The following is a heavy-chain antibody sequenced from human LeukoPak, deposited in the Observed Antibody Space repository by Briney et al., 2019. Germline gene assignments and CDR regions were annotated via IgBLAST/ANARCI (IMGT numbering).Heavy chain of an antibody. CDR3: AKSSREGSSWYGVYNWFDP. D-gene: IGHD6-13*01. CDR2: IGGSGGST. J-gene: IGHJ5*02. Sequence: PGGSLRLSCAASGFTFSSYAMSWVRQAPGKGLEWVSAIGGSGGSTYYADSVKGRFTISRDNSKNTLYPQMNSLRAEDTAVYYCAKSSREGSSWYGVYNWFDPWGQGTLVTVSS. CDR1: GFTFSSYA. V-gene: IGHV3-23*01.